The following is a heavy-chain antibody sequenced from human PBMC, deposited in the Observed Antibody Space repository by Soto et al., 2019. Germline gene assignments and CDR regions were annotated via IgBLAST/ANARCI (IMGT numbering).Heavy chain of an antibody. CDR2: MNPNSGNT. CDR3: ARGGYCSGGSCSLKNDVFDI. CDR1: GYTFTSYD. D-gene: IGHD2-15*01. J-gene: IGHJ3*02. Sequence: QVQLVQSGAEVKKPGASVKVSCKASGYTFTSYDINWVRQATGQGLEWMGWMNPNSGNTGYAQKFQGRVTMTRNTSISTAYMELSSLRSEDTAVYYCARGGYCSGGSCSLKNDVFDIWGQGTMVTVSS. V-gene: IGHV1-8*01.